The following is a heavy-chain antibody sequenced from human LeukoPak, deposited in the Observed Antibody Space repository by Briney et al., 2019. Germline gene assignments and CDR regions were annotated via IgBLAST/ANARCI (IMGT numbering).Heavy chain of an antibody. D-gene: IGHD6-13*01. CDR2: ILPIFGTA. Sequence: SSVTVSFKSSGCTFSIYAISWVRQAPGQGLEWMGGILPIFGTANYAQKFQGRVTITADESTSTAYMELSSLRSEDTEVYYCARDGIAAAGLGLYCGWFDPWGQGTLVTVSS. CDR1: GCTFSIYA. CDR3: ARDGIAAAGLGLYCGWFDP. J-gene: IGHJ5*02. V-gene: IGHV1-69*01.